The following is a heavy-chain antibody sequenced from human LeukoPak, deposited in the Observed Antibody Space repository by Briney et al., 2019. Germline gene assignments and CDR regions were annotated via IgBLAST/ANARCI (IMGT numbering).Heavy chain of an antibody. V-gene: IGHV3-23*01. CDR3: AKDLSSGTGRGFDY. D-gene: IGHD3/OR15-3a*01. CDR2: IRGSGETT. Sequence: GGSLRLSCAASRFTFSSYGMHWVRQAPGEGLELVSGIRGSGETTYYAESVKGRFIIQRDNSKNTLYLQMNSLRAEDTALYYCAKDLSSGTGRGFDYWGQGTLVTVSS. CDR1: RFTFSSYG. J-gene: IGHJ4*02.